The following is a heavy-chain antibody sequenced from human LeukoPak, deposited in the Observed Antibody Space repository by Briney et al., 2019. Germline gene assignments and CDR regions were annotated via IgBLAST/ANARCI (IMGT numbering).Heavy chain of an antibody. J-gene: IGHJ5*02. CDR1: GITFSSYT. CDR3: ASSIEGNWFDP. V-gene: IGHV3-21*01. Sequence: GGSLRLSCAASGITFSSYTMNWVRQAPGKGLEWVSSISSSSSYIYYADSVKGRFTISRDNAKNSLYLQMNSLRAEDTAVYYCASSIEGNWFDPWGQGTLVTVSS. CDR2: ISSSSSYI.